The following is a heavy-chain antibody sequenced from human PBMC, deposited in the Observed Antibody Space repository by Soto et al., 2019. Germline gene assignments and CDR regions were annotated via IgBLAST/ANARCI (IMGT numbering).Heavy chain of an antibody. CDR3: ARDQQGICSGGSCYFTFDY. CDR1: GGTFSSYA. J-gene: IGHJ4*02. Sequence: RASVKVSGKASGGTFSSYAISCVRQAPVQGLEWMGGIIPIFGTANYAQKFQGRVTITADESTSTAYMELSSLRSEDTAVYYCARDQQGICSGGSCYFTFDYWGQGTLVTVSS. D-gene: IGHD2-15*01. CDR2: IIPIFGTA. V-gene: IGHV1-69*13.